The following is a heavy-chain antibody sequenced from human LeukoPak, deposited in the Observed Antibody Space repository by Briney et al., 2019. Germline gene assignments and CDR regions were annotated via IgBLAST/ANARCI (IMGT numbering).Heavy chain of an antibody. V-gene: IGHV4-31*03. CDR3: ARAGLRFWEWPPSNNWSDP. D-gene: IGHD3-3*01. Sequence: SETLSLTCTVSGGFISSGGYYWSWIRQHPGKGLEWIGYIYYSGSTYYNPSLKSRVTISVDTSKNQFSLKLSSVTAADTAVYYCARAGLRFWEWPPSNNWSDPGAQGTLVTVSS. J-gene: IGHJ5*02. CDR2: IYYSGST. CDR1: GGFISSGGYY.